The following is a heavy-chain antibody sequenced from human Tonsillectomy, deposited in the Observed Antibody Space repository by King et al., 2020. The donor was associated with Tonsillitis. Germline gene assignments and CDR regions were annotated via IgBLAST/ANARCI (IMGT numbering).Heavy chain of an antibody. CDR2: IKQDGSEK. J-gene: IGHJ3*02. CDR3: ARWCPPQSSSWYWDAFDI. V-gene: IGHV3-7*01. Sequence: VQLVESGGGLVQPGGSLRLSCAASGFTFSSYWMSWVRQAPGKGLEWVANIKQDGSEKYYVDSVKGRFTISRDNAKNSLYLQMNSLRADDTAIYYCARWCPPQSSSWYWDAFDIWGQGTMVTVSS. D-gene: IGHD6-13*01. CDR1: GFTFSSYW.